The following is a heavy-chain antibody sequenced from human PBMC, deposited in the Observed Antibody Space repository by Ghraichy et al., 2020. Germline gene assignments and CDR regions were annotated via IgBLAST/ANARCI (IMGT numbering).Heavy chain of an antibody. CDR2: ISAYNGNT. CDR3: ARDVYCSGGSCYSDQARDY. J-gene: IGHJ4*02. CDR1: GYTFTSYG. D-gene: IGHD2-15*01. V-gene: IGHV1-18*04. Sequence: ASVKVSCKASGYTFTSYGISWVRQAPGQGLEWMGWISAYNGNTNYAQKLQGRVTMTTDTSTSTAYMELRSLRSDDTAVYYCARDVYCSGGSCYSDQARDYWGQGTLVTVSS.